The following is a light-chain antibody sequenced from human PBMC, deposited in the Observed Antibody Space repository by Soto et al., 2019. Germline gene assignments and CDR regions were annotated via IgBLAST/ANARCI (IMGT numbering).Light chain of an antibody. V-gene: IGKV1-9*01. CDR3: QQLNSYPLT. J-gene: IGKJ3*01. CDR1: QGISSY. Sequence: DIQLTQSPSFLSASVGDRVTITCRASQGISSYLAWYQQKPGKAPKLLIYAASTLRSGVPSRFSGSGSETEFTLTISSLQPEDFATYYCQQLNSYPLTFGPGTKVDIK. CDR2: AAS.